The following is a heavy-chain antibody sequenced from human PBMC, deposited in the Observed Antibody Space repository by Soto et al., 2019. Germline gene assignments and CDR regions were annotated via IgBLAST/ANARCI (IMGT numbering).Heavy chain of an antibody. Sequence: SETLSLTCTVSGGSISSYYWSWIRQPPGKGLEWIGYIYYSGSTNYNPSLKSRVTISVDTSKNQFSLKLSSVTAADTAVYYCARYSSSSRGPFDYWGQGTLVTVSS. CDR1: GGSISSYY. V-gene: IGHV4-59*12. CDR3: ARYSSSSRGPFDY. J-gene: IGHJ4*02. CDR2: IYYSGST. D-gene: IGHD6-6*01.